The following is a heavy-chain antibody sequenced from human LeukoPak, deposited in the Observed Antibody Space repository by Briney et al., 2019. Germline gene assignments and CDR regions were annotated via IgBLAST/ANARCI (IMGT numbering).Heavy chain of an antibody. V-gene: IGHV1-18*01. J-gene: IGHJ6*03. CDR1: GNTLPTYG. CDR3: ARPAKGAYYYYYYMDV. D-gene: IGHD1-26*01. CDR2: ISTYNGNT. Sequence: ASVKVSCKTSGNTLPTYGITWVRQAPGQGLEWMGWISTYNGNTNYAQKLQGRVTMTRDTSTNTAYMELRSLRSNDTAVYYCARPAKGAYYYYYYMDVWGTGATVTVSS.